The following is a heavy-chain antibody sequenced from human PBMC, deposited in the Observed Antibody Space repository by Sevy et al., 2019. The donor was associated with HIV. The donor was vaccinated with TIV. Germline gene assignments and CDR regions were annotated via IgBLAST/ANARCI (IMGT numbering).Heavy chain of an antibody. Sequence: GESLKISCAASGFPFSNFAMSWVRQAPGKGLEWVSTLIGGGSRTYYADSVTGRFIISRDNSKNTLYLQMNSLRAEDTAVYYCAKLPFTHADGPDFDFWGQGTLVTVSS. CDR1: GFPFSNFA. J-gene: IGHJ4*02. CDR3: AKLPFTHADGPDFDF. V-gene: IGHV3-23*01. CDR2: LIGGGSRT.